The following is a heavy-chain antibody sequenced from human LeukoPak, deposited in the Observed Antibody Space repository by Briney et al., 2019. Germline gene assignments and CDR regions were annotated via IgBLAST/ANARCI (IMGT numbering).Heavy chain of an antibody. V-gene: IGHV4-34*01. D-gene: IGHD6-6*01. CDR2: INHSGST. J-gene: IGHJ6*03. Sequence: SETLSLTCAVYGGSFSAYYWSWIRQPPGKGLEWIGEINHSGSTNYNPSLKSRVTISVDTSKNQFSLKLSSVTAADTAVYYCARYGSSSYYYYYMDVWGKGTTVTVSS. CDR3: ARYGSSSYYYYYMDV. CDR1: GGSFSAYY.